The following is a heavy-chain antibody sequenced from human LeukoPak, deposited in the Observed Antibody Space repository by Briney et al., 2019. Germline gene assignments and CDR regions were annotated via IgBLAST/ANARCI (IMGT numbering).Heavy chain of an antibody. CDR2: IIPIFGTA. CDR3: ATMYSSSSPHYYYYYMDV. V-gene: IGHV1-69*05. J-gene: IGHJ6*03. D-gene: IGHD6-6*01. CDR1: GGTFSSYA. Sequence: ASVKVSCKASGGTFSSYAISWVRQAPGQGLEWMGGIIPIFGTANYAQKFQGRVTITTDESTCTAYMELSSLRSEDTAVYYCATMYSSSSPHYYYYYMDVWGKGTTVTVSS.